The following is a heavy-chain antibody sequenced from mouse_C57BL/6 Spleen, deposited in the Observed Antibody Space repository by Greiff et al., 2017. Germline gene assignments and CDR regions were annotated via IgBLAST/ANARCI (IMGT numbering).Heavy chain of an antibody. CDR3: TSVPYESIDY. CDR1: GYSFTGYY. D-gene: IGHD2-3*01. V-gene: IGHV1-42*01. J-gene: IGHJ2*01. CDR2: INPSTGGT. Sequence: EVQLQQSGPELVKPGASVKISCKASGYSFTGYYMNWVKQSPEKSLEWIGEINPSTGGTTYNQKFKAKATLTVDKSSSTAYMQLKSLTSEDAAVYYCTSVPYESIDYWGQGTTLTVSS.